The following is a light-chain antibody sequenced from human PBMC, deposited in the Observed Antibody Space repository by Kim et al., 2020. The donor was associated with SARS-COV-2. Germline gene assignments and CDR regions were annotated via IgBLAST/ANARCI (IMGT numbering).Light chain of an antibody. CDR2: WAS. V-gene: IGKV4-1*01. Sequence: RATINCKSSQSILYTSSNKNYLAWYQQKPGQPPKLLIYWASPRESGVPDRFSGSGSGTDFTLTISSLQAEDVAVYYCQQYYRPWYTFGQGTKLEI. CDR1: QSILYTSSNKNY. J-gene: IGKJ2*01. CDR3: QQYYRPWYT.